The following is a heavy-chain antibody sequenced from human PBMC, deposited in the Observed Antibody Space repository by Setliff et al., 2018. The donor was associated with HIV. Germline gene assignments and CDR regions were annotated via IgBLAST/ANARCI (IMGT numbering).Heavy chain of an antibody. J-gene: IGHJ4*02. V-gene: IGHV4-61*02. CDR2: IYTSGST. CDR3: AGITVVTPYYFDY. D-gene: IGHD2-21*02. Sequence: PSETLSLTCTVSGGSFSSGIYYWSWIRQPAGKGLEWIGRIYTSGSTNYNPSLKSRVTISIDTSKNQFSLKLNSVAAADTAVYYCAGITVVTPYYFDYWGQGTQVTAPQ. CDR1: GGSFSSGIYY.